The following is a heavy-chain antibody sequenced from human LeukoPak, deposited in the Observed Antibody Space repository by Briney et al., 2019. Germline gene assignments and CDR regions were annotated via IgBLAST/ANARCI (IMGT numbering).Heavy chain of an antibody. J-gene: IGHJ5*02. D-gene: IGHD3-10*01. CDR2: IIPIFGTA. V-gene: IGHV1-69*01. CDR3: ARASRITMVRGATRAHWFDP. CDR1: GGTFSSYA. Sequence: SVKVSCKASGGTFSSYAISWVRQAPGQGLEWMGGIIPIFGTANYAQKFQGRVTITADESTSTAYMELSSLRSEDTAVYYCARASRITMVRGATRAHWFDPRGQGTLVTVSS.